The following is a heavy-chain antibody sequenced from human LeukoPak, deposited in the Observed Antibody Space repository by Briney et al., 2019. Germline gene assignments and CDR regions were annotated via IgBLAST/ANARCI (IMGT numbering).Heavy chain of an antibody. Sequence: GGSLRLSCAASGFTFSGFWMKSVRQAPGKGLGWVANTNQDESQKYYVDSVKGRFTISRDNAKNSRYLQMNSLTAADTAVYYCARGHHTRGVYDYWGQGTLVTVSS. CDR1: GFTFSGFW. V-gene: IGHV3-7*01. J-gene: IGHJ4*02. CDR2: TNQDESQK. D-gene: IGHD3-10*01. CDR3: ARGHHTRGVYDY.